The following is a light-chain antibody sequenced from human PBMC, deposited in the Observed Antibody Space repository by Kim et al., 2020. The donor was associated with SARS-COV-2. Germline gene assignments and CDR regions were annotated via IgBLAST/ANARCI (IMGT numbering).Light chain of an antibody. Sequence: NFMLTQPHSVSESPGKTVTISCTRSSGSIATNYVHWYQQRPGSAPTTVIYEHNQRPSGVPDRFSGSIDSSSNSASLTISGLKTKDEADYYCQSYDTSNQVFGGGTQLTVL. V-gene: IGLV6-57*03. CDR1: SGSIATNY. CDR3: QSYDTSNQV. CDR2: EHN. J-gene: IGLJ3*02.